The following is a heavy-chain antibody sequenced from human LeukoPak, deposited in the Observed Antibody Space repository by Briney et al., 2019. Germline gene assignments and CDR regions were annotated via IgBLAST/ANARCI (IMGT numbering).Heavy chain of an antibody. CDR3: ARRSKYRSSRPFDY. CDR2: INHSGST. CDR1: GGSFSGYY. J-gene: IGHJ4*02. Sequence: SETLSLTCAVYGGSFSGYYWSWIRQPPGKGLEWIGEINHSGSTNYNPSLKSRVTISVDTSKNQFSLKLSSVTAADTAVYYCARRSKYRSSRPFDYWGQGTLVTVSS. V-gene: IGHV4-34*01. D-gene: IGHD6-13*01.